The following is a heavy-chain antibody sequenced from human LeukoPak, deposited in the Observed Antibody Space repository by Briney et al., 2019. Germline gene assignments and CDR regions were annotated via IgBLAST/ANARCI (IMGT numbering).Heavy chain of an antibody. CDR2: VNHGGGT. Sequence: PSETLSLTCTVSGGSISSGSYYWSWIRQPPGGGLEWIGEVNHGGGTNYNPSLKSRVTISVDTSKNQLSLKLSSMTAADTAVYFCARDPFECSATSCFHSYWGQGTLVTVS. V-gene: IGHV4-39*07. D-gene: IGHD2-2*01. CDR3: ARDPFECSATSCFHSY. J-gene: IGHJ4*02. CDR1: GGSISSGSYY.